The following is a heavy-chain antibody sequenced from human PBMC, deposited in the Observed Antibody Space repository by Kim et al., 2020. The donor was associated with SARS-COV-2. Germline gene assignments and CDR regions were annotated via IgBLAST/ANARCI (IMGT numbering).Heavy chain of an antibody. CDR2: NDRTKT. CDR3: TTAFEY. J-gene: IGHJ4*02. Sequence: NDRTKTYHADSVRGRFTISRDNAKNTVYLQMNSLGAEDTAVYYCTTAFEYWGQGALVTVSS. V-gene: IGHV3-74*01.